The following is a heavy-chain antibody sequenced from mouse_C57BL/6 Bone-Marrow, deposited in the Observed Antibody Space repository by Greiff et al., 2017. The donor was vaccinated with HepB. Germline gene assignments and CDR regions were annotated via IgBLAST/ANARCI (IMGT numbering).Heavy chain of an antibody. V-gene: IGHV1-50*01. CDR1: GYTFTSYW. Sequence: QVQLKQPGAELVKPGASVKLSCKASGYTFTSYWMQWVKQRPGQGLEWIGDIDPSDSYTNYNQKFKGKATLTVDTSSSTAYMQLSSLTSEDSAVYYCARDGSITTVGATNFDYWGQGTTLTVSS. D-gene: IGHD1-1*01. CDR2: IDPSDSYT. J-gene: IGHJ2*01. CDR3: ARDGSITTVGATNFDY.